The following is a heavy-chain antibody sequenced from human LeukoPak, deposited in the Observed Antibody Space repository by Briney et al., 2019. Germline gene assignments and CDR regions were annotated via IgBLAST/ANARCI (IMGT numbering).Heavy chain of an antibody. J-gene: IGHJ3*02. CDR1: GGTFSSYA. V-gene: IGHV1-69*04. D-gene: IGHD5-12*01. Sequence: ASVKVSCKASGGTFSSYAISWVRQAPGQGLEWMGRINPILGIANYAQKFQGRVTITADKSTSTAYMELSSLRSEDTAVYYCARQPVDPDAFDIWGQGTMVTVSS. CDR2: INPILGIA. CDR3: ARQPVDPDAFDI.